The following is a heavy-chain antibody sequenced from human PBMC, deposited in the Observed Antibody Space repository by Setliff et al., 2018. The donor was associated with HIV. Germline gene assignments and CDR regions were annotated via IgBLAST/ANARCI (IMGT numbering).Heavy chain of an antibody. V-gene: IGHV3-48*04. CDR3: ARTSIVVAGNDY. Sequence: PGGSLRLSCAASGFIFNNYAMSWVRQAPGKGLEWVSYISTGSDATYYADSVKGRFTISRDNPKNSLYLQMNSLRVEDTAVYYCARTSIVVAGNDYWGQGTLVTVSS. J-gene: IGHJ4*02. D-gene: IGHD6-19*01. CDR1: GFIFNNYA. CDR2: ISTGSDAT.